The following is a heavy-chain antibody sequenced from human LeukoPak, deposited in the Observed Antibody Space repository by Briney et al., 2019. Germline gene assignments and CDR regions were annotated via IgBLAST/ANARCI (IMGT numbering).Heavy chain of an antibody. Sequence: GGSLRLSCAASGFTFSSYTMSWVRQAPGKGLEWVSTITTSDGNTYYADSVKGRFTVSRDNSENTLFLQMNSLRAEDTAVYYCAKDGGLWVSAHWGDSWGRGTLVTVSS. D-gene: IGHD7-27*01. CDR2: ITTSDGNT. CDR1: GFTFSSYT. V-gene: IGHV3-23*01. J-gene: IGHJ4*02. CDR3: AKDGGLWVSAHWGDS.